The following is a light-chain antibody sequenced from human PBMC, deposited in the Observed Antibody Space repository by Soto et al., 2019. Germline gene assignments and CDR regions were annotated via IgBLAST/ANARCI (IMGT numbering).Light chain of an antibody. Sequence: QSALTQPASVSGSPGQSITISCTGTSSDVGGYNYVSWYQQHPGKAPKLMIYDVSNRPSGVSNRFSGSKSGNTASLTISGLQAEDEAEYYCSSYTSSSTRNVVFGGGTQLTVL. V-gene: IGLV2-14*01. CDR3: SSYTSSSTRNVV. J-gene: IGLJ2*01. CDR1: SSDVGGYNY. CDR2: DVS.